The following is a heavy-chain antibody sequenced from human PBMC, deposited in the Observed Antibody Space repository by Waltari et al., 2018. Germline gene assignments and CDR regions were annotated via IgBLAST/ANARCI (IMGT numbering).Heavy chain of an antibody. V-gene: IGHV3-11*01. CDR1: GFTFSDYS. Sequence: QVQLVESGGGLVKPGGSLRLSCAASGFTFSDYSMRWTRQAPGKGLEWVSYSSSSGSTIYYADSVKGRFTIARDNAKNSLYLQMNSLRAEDTAVYYCATLYGDYGFDYWGQGTLVTVSS. CDR3: ATLYGDYGFDY. D-gene: IGHD4-17*01. CDR2: SSSSGSTI. J-gene: IGHJ4*02.